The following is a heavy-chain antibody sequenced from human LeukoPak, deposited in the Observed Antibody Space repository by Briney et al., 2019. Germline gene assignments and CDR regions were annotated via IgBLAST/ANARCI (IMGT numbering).Heavy chain of an antibody. J-gene: IGHJ4*02. V-gene: IGHV1-69*05. D-gene: IGHD3-9*01. CDR2: IIPIFGTA. CDR1: GGTFSSYA. Sequence: SVKVSCKASGGTFSSYAISWVRQAPGQGLEWMGGIIPIFGTANYAQKFQGRVTITTDESTSTAYMELSSLRSEGTAVYYCARGFFPYYDILTGYYNYWGQGTLVTVSS. CDR3: ARGFFPYYDILTGYYNY.